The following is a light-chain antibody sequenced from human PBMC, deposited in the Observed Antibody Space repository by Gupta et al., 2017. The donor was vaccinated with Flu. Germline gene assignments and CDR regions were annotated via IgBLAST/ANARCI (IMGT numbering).Light chain of an antibody. Sequence: DIQMTQSPSSVSASVGDTVTISCRASQDISRWLAWYQQKPGQAPKLLMYTASSLQSGVPSRFSGSGSGTDFTLTISSLQPEDFATYYCQQANNFPYTFGQGTTMEIK. J-gene: IGKJ2*01. CDR3: QQANNFPYT. CDR2: TAS. V-gene: IGKV1-12*01. CDR1: QDISRW.